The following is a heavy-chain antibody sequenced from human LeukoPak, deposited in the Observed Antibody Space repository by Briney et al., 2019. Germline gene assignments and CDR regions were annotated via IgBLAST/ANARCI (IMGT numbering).Heavy chain of an antibody. J-gene: IGHJ3*02. CDR1: GGSISSGSYY. D-gene: IGHD3-22*01. CDR2: IYYSGSI. Sequence: PSKTLSLTCAVSGGSISSGSYYWGWIRQPPGKGLEWIGSIYYSGSIYYNPSLKSRVTISVDTSKNQFSLKLSSVTAADTAVYYCARADSSGYYKHAFDIWGQGTMVTVSS. V-gene: IGHV4-39*07. CDR3: ARADSSGYYKHAFDI.